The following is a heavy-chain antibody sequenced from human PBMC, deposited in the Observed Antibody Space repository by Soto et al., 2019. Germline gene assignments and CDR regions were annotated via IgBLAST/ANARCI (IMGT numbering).Heavy chain of an antibody. D-gene: IGHD2-2*01. V-gene: IGHV3-23*01. Sequence: GGSLRLSCAASGFTFSSYAMSWVRQAPGKGLEWVSAISGSGGSTYYADSVKGRFTISRDNSKNTLYLQMNSLRAEDTAVYYCAKEKIVVVPAAMYGFDYWGQGTLVTVSS. CDR1: GFTFSSYA. CDR2: ISGSGGST. CDR3: AKEKIVVVPAAMYGFDY. J-gene: IGHJ4*02.